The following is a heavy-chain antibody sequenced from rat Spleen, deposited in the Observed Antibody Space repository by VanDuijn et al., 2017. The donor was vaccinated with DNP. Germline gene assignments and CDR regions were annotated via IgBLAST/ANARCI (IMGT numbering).Heavy chain of an antibody. D-gene: IGHD4-4*01. CDR3: ARGSGTYYWYFDF. CDR2: ISYDGGST. Sequence: EVQLVGSGGGLVQPGRSLKLSCAASGFTFSDYYMAWVRQAPTKGLEWVASISYDGGSTYYPDSVKGRFTISRDNAKNTLYLQMNSLRSEDTATYYCARGSGTYYWYFDFWGPGTMVTVSS. V-gene: IGHV5-20*01. J-gene: IGHJ1*01. CDR1: GFTFSDYY.